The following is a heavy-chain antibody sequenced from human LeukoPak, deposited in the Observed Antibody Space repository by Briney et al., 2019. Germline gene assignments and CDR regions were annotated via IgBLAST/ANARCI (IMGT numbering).Heavy chain of an antibody. CDR1: GFTFDDYA. V-gene: IGHV3-9*01. Sequence: PGGSLRLSCAASGFTFDDYAMHWVRQAPGKGLEWVSGISWNSGSIGYADSVKGRFTISRDNAKNSLYLQMNSLRAEDTALYYCAKDSRGYYGSGSWMGYWGQGTLVTVSS. D-gene: IGHD3-10*01. J-gene: IGHJ4*02. CDR3: AKDSRGYYGSGSWMGY. CDR2: ISWNSGSI.